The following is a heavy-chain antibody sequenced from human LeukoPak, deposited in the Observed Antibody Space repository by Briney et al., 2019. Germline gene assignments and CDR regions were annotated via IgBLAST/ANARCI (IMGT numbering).Heavy chain of an antibody. D-gene: IGHD5-18*01. Sequence: PSETLSLTCTVSGGSVSGYYWSWIRQPPGKGLEWVGEINHSGSTNYNPSLKSRVTISVDTSKNQFSLKLSSVTAADTAVYYCARVGIQLWRRNYFDYWGQGTLVTVSS. CDR3: ARVGIQLWRRNYFDY. V-gene: IGHV4-34*01. CDR1: GGSVSGYY. CDR2: INHSGST. J-gene: IGHJ4*02.